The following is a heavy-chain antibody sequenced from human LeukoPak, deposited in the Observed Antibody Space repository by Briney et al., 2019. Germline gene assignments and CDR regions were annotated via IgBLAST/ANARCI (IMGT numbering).Heavy chain of an antibody. CDR2: ISGDGGTT. CDR3: AKEGPGGGGYFDY. D-gene: IGHD3-16*01. J-gene: IGHJ4*02. V-gene: IGHV3-43*02. Sequence: GGSLRLSCAASGFTFDDYAMHWVRQAPGKGLEWVSLISGDGGTTYYADSVKGRFTISRDNSKNTLYLQMSSLRAEDTGIYYCAKEGPGGGGYFDYWGQGTLVTVSS. CDR1: GFTFDDYA.